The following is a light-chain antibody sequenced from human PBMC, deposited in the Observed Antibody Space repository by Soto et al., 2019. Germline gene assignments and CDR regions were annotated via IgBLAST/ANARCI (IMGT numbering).Light chain of an antibody. V-gene: IGKV3-20*01. Sequence: EIALTHSPDTLSLSPGERATLSCRASESVSNNYLAWYQQKPGQAPRLVIYGASSRATGIPDRFSGSGSGTDFTLTISRLEPEDFAVYCCQQYSKSPLTFGQGTKVEIK. CDR2: GAS. CDR3: QQYSKSPLT. CDR1: ESVSNNY. J-gene: IGKJ1*01.